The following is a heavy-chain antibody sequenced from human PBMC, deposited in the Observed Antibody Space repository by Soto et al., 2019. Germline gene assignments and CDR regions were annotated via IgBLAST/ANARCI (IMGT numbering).Heavy chain of an antibody. D-gene: IGHD2-21*01. V-gene: IGHV4-31*03. J-gene: IGHJ4*02. CDR1: GGSISSGGYY. Sequence: QEQLQESGPGLVNPSQTLSLTCTVSGGSISSGGYYWTWIHQHPGKGLEWIGYIHHRGSTYYTPALRSRVSISVDASKNQFSLKLTSVTAADTAMYYCARQLFRLHYLDHWGQGTLVTVSS. CDR3: ARQLFRLHYLDH. CDR2: IHHRGST.